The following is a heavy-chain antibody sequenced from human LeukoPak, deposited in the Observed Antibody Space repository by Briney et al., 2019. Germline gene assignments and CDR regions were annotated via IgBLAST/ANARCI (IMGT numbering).Heavy chain of an antibody. CDR1: SGSITSYY. Sequence: SETLSLTCTVSSGSITSYYWNWIRQPAGKGLEWIGRIYSSGSTDYNPSLKSRVTMSVDTSKNQFSLNLSSVTAADSAVYYCARARGRLLLVDYWGQRTLVTVSS. D-gene: IGHD2-15*01. CDR3: ARARGRLLLVDY. V-gene: IGHV4-4*07. CDR2: IYSSGST. J-gene: IGHJ4*02.